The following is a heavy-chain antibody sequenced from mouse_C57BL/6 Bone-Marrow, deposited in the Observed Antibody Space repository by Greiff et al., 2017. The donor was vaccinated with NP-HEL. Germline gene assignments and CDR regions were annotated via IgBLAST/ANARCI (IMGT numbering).Heavy chain of an antibody. CDR3: ARDWEQAFDY. V-gene: IGHV5-4*01. D-gene: IGHD3-2*02. CDR2: ISDGGSYT. J-gene: IGHJ2*01. CDR1: GFTFSSYA. Sequence: EVKVVESGGGLVKPGGSLKLSCAASGFTFSSYAMSWVRQTPEKRLEWVATISDGGSYTYYPDNVKGRFTISRDNAKNNLYLQMSHLKSEDTAMYYCARDWEQAFDYWGQGTTLTVSS.